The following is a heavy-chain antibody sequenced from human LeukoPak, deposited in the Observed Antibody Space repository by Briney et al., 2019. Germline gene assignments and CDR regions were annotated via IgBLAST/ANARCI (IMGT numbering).Heavy chain of an antibody. V-gene: IGHV1-18*01. Sequence: ASVKVSCKASGYTFTSYGISWVRQAPGQGLEWMGWISAYNGNTNYAQKLQGRVTMTTDTSTSTAYMELRSLRSDDTAVYYCARSHYYDSSGYPEIDYWGQGTLVTVSS. CDR1: GYTFTSYG. D-gene: IGHD3-22*01. CDR2: ISAYNGNT. CDR3: ARSHYYDSSGYPEIDY. J-gene: IGHJ4*02.